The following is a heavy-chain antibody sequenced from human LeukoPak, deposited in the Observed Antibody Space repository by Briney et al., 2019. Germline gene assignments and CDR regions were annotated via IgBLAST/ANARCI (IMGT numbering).Heavy chain of an antibody. CDR3: ARDYYYGMDV. CDR1: GGSFSGYY. Sequence: SETLSLTCAVYGGSFSGYYWSWIRQPPGKGLEWIGEINHSGSTNYNPSLKSRVTTSADTSKNQFSLKLSSVTAADTAVYYCARDYYYGMDVWGKGTTVTVSS. J-gene: IGHJ6*04. CDR2: INHSGST. V-gene: IGHV4-34*01.